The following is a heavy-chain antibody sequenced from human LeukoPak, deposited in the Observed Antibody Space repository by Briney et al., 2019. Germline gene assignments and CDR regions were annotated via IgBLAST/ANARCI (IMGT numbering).Heavy chain of an antibody. J-gene: IGHJ5*02. Sequence: PGGSLRLSCAASGFTFSSYWMNWVRQAPGKGLVWVSRIASDGSSTTYADSVKGRLTISRDNSNNTLYLQMNSLRVEDTAVYYCAKDWGSSGWYNWFDPWGQGTLVTVSS. CDR3: AKDWGSSGWYNWFDP. V-gene: IGHV3-74*01. CDR1: GFTFSSYW. D-gene: IGHD6-19*01. CDR2: IASDGSST.